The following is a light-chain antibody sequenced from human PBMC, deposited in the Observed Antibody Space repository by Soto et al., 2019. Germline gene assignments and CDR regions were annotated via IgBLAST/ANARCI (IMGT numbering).Light chain of an antibody. CDR1: SSNIGAGYD. V-gene: IGLV1-40*01. CDR2: GNT. J-gene: IGLJ2*01. CDR3: QSYDSSLSASVV. Sequence: QSVLTQPPSVSGAPGQRVTISCTGSSSNIGAGYDVHWYQQLPGRAPKLLIYGNTNRPSGVPDRFSGSKSGTSASLAITGLQAEDEADYYCQSYDSSLSASVVFGGGTKVTVL.